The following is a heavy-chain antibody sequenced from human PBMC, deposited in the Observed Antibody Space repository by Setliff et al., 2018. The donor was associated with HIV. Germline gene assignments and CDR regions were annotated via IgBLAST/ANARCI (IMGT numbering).Heavy chain of an antibody. J-gene: IGHJ3*02. V-gene: IGHV4-4*07. CDR3: ARLWGSAQAFDI. D-gene: IGHD7-27*01. CDR2: IYTSGGT. CDR1: GGSISSYY. Sequence: LSLTCTVSGGSISSYYWSWIRQPAGKGLEWIGRIYTSGGTKYNPSLKSRATMSIDTSKNQFSLKLSSLTAADTAVYYCARLWGSAQAFDIWGQGTMVTVSS.